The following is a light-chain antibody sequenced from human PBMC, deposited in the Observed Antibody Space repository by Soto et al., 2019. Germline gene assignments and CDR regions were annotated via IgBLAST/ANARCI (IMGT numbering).Light chain of an antibody. V-gene: IGKV1-39*01. J-gene: IGKJ4*02. Sequence: DIAMTQSPATLSVSRGDRVTITCLASQTITSYLNWYQQKPGKAPRVLIYGASSWPSGFPSRFSGSGSGTDFTLTISSLQSEDFAVYYCQQCYGWPWTFGGGTKVDIK. CDR2: GAS. CDR1: QTITSY. CDR3: QQCYGWPWT.